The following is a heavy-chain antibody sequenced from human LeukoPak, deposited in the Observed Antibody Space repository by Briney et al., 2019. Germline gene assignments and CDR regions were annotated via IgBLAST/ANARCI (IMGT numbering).Heavy chain of an antibody. CDR3: ATGETGSTLGGY. CDR1: GGPLSAYY. Sequence: SETLSLTCTVSGGPLSAYYWTWIRQPPGRGLEWIGYIQDSGSTNYNPSLKSRVTISVDTSKNQISLKLTSVTAADTAVYYCATGETGSTLGGYWGQGTLVTVSS. D-gene: IGHD1-1*01. CDR2: IQDSGST. J-gene: IGHJ4*02. V-gene: IGHV4-59*01.